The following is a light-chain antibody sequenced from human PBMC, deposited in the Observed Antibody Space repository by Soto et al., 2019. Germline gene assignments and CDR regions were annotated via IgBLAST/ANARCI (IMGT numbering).Light chain of an antibody. CDR2: GAS. CDR3: QQYDSYMYA. V-gene: IGKV3-15*01. Sequence: EIVMSQSPATLSVSPGERATLSCRASQSVRNNLAWYQQRPGQAPRLLMYGASTRPSRIPARFTGGGSGTDFTLTITSLQSEDFAVYYCQQYDSYMYAFGQGTKVDIK. CDR1: QSVRNN. J-gene: IGKJ2*01.